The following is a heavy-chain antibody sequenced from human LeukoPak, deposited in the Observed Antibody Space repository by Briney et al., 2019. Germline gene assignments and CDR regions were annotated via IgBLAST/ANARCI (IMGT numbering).Heavy chain of an antibody. D-gene: IGHD2-2*01. J-gene: IGHJ4*02. Sequence: GGSLRLSCAASGFTFSTYWMTWVRQAPGKGLEWVASIKQDGSEKYYVDSVEGRFTISRDNAKNSLYLQMNSLRAEDTALYYCAKGRCSSTSCYAGYWGQGTLVTVSS. CDR2: IKQDGSEK. CDR1: GFTFSTYW. CDR3: AKGRCSSTSCYAGY. V-gene: IGHV3-7*03.